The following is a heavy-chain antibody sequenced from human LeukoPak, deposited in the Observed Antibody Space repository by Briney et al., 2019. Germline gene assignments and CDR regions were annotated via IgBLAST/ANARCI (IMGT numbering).Heavy chain of an antibody. Sequence: GGSLRLSCAASGFTFSSYAMHWVRQAPGKGLEWVAVISYDGSNKYYADSVKGRFTISRDNSKNTLYVQMNSLRAEDTAVYYCAKGGSSSWYYFDDWGQGTLDTVSS. J-gene: IGHJ4*02. D-gene: IGHD6-13*01. CDR1: GFTFSSYA. CDR3: AKGGSSSWYYFDD. CDR2: ISYDGSNK. V-gene: IGHV3-30-3*01.